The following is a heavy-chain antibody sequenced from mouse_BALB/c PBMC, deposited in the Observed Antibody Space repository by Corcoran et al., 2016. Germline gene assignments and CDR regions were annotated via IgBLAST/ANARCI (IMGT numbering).Heavy chain of an antibody. V-gene: IGHV1-26*01. D-gene: IGHD2-1*01. CDR1: GYSFTGSY. CDR2: INPYNGAT. Sequence: EVQLQQSGPELVQPGASVKISCKASGYSFTGSYMHWVKQSHVKSLEWIGRINPYNGATSYNQNFKDKASLTVDKSSSTAYMELHSLTSEDSAVYYSARSLDGNGAMDYWGQGTSVTVSS. J-gene: IGHJ4*01. CDR3: ARSLDGNGAMDY.